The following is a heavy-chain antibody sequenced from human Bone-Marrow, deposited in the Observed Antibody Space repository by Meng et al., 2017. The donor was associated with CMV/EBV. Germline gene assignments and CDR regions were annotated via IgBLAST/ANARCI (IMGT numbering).Heavy chain of an antibody. CDR3: TRVEIVVVPAARGEDYYGIDV. V-gene: IGHV3-49*04. CDR2: IRSKAYGGTT. J-gene: IGHJ6*02. D-gene: IGHD2-2*01. CDR1: GFTFGDYA. Sequence: GEYLKISCTASGFTFGDYAMSWVRQAPGKGLEWVGFIRSKAYGGTTEYAASVKGRFTISRDDSKSIAYLQMNSLKTEDTAVYYCTRVEIVVVPAARGEDYYGIDVWGQGTTVTVSS.